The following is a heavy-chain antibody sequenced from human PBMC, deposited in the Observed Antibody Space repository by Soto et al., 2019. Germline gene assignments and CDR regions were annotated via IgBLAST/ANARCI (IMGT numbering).Heavy chain of an antibody. Sequence: SETLSLTCTVPGSSIITYYWSWIRQPPGKGLEWIGYISYSGSTDYNPSLKSRVTISFDASKNQISLQVRSATAADAAVYYCARDLKEYCSDGKCNWFDPWGQGTLVTVSS. V-gene: IGHV4-59*01. CDR2: ISYSGST. CDR3: ARDLKEYCSDGKCNWFDP. J-gene: IGHJ5*02. CDR1: GSSIITYY. D-gene: IGHD2-15*01.